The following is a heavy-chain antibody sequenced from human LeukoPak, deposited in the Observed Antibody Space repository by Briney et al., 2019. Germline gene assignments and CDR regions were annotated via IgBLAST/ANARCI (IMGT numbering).Heavy chain of an antibody. V-gene: IGHV1-8*01. Sequence: ASVKVSCKASGYSFTSYDINWVRQATGQGPELMGWMSPKSGASGFARNFQGRVTLTRDTSITTAYMELSSLISDDTAVYYCARSRGVWFGDFDYWGQGSLVTVSS. D-gene: IGHD3-10*01. J-gene: IGHJ4*02. CDR3: ARSRGVWFGDFDY. CDR1: GYSFTSYD. CDR2: MSPKSGAS.